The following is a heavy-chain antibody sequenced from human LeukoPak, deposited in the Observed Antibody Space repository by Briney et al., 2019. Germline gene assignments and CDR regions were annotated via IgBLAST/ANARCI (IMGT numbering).Heavy chain of an antibody. CDR3: AKGVNIVHPYHFYC. Sequence: GGSLRHSCAVSGFSLSNYAMSRVRQGPGKGLEWVSAVSGSGVKTFYRDSVKGRLTISRDNSKNTLYLEMNSLGAEDAALYYCAKGVNIVHPYHFYCWGRGTLVIVSS. CDR1: GFSLSNYA. V-gene: IGHV3-23*01. J-gene: IGHJ4*02. CDR2: VSGSGVKT. D-gene: IGHD2-15*01.